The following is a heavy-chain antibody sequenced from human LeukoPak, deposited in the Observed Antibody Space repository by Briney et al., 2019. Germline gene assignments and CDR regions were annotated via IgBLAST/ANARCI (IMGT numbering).Heavy chain of an antibody. CDR1: GGTFSSYA. V-gene: IGHV1-69*13. D-gene: IGHD4-17*01. J-gene: IGHJ5*02. CDR2: IIPIFGTA. CDR3: ARGRIDHGDYFGTADHENWFDP. Sequence: GASVKVSCKASGGTFSSYAISWVRQAPGQGLEWMGGIIPIFGTANYAQKFQGRVTITADESTSTAYMELSSLRSEDTAVYYCARGRIDHGDYFGTADHENWFDPWGQGTLVTVSS.